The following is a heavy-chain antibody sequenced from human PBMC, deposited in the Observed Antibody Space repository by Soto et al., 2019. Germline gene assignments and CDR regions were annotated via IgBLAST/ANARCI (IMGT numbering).Heavy chain of an antibody. V-gene: IGHV2-70*13. CDR1: GFSLSTNGMC. Sequence: SGPTLVNPTQTLTLTCTFSGFSLSTNGMCVSWIRQPPGKALEWLALIDWDDNKYYTTSLRTRLTVSKDTFEKRVVLTMTNMGPVDTATYYCARIFLGTGFYSYYFDPWGQGTLVTVSS. D-gene: IGHD1-1*01. CDR3: ARIFLGTGFYSYYFDP. J-gene: IGHJ4*02. CDR2: IDWDDNK.